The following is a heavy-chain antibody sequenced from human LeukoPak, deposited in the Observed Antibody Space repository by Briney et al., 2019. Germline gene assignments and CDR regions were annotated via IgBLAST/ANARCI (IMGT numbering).Heavy chain of an antibody. CDR2: IIGDGSSI. D-gene: IGHD6-19*01. CDR1: GFTFSSYW. Sequence: GGSLRLSCAASGFTFSSYWMHWVRQAPGKGLVWVSRIIGDGSSISYADSVKGRFTISRDNAKNTLYLQMNSLRAEDTAVYYCAREDVDIAVAASGAFDIWGQGTMVTVSS. V-gene: IGHV3-74*01. J-gene: IGHJ3*02. CDR3: AREDVDIAVAASGAFDI.